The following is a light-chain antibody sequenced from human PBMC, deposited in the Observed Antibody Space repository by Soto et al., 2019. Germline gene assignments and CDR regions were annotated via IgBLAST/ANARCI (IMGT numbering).Light chain of an antibody. CDR1: QSVSSNY. J-gene: IGKJ1*01. V-gene: IGKV3-20*01. Sequence: EIVLTQSPGTLSLSPGERATLSCRASQSVSSNYLAWYRQKPGQAPRLLIYGASSRATGIPDRFSGSGSGTDFTLTISRLEPEDFAVYYCQQYGSSPRTFGQGTKV. CDR2: GAS. CDR3: QQYGSSPRT.